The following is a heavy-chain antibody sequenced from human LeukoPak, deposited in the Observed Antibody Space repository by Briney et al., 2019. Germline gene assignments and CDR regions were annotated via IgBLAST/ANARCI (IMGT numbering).Heavy chain of an antibody. V-gene: IGHV4-34*01. CDR1: GGSFSGYY. D-gene: IGHD2-15*01. J-gene: IGHJ4*02. CDR3: VRGRGAAPLSY. CDR2: INHSGST. Sequence: SETLSLTCAVYGGSFSGYYWSWIRQPPGKGLEWIGEINHSGSTNYNPSLKSRVTISVDTSKNQFSLKLSSVTAADTAVYYCVRGRGAAPLSYWGQGTLVTVSS.